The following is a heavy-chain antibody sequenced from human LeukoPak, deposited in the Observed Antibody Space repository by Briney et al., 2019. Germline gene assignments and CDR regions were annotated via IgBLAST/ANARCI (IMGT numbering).Heavy chain of an antibody. J-gene: IGHJ3*02. D-gene: IGHD4-23*01. CDR1: GYSLSSGYY. Sequence: SETLSLTCTVSGYSLSSGYYWGWIRQPPGKGLEWIGSTYHSGSTYYNPSLKSRVTISVDTSKNQFSLKLSSVTAADTAVYYCARHQRGHSDAFDIWGQGTMVNVSS. V-gene: IGHV4-38-2*02. CDR3: ARHQRGHSDAFDI. CDR2: TYHSGST.